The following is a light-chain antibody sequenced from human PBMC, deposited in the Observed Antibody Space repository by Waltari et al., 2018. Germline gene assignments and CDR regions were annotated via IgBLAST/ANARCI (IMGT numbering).Light chain of an antibody. CDR1: QRVSAGY. J-gene: IGKJ1*01. CDR3: HYFGDSVRT. Sequence: EVVLTQSPGTLSLSPGESATLSCRASQRVSAGYLAWYQQKPGQAPRLIFYGASTRATGVPDRFTGGGSGTNFILTISRLEPEDFATYFCHYFGDSVRTFGHGTRVDIK. CDR2: GAS. V-gene: IGKV3-20*01.